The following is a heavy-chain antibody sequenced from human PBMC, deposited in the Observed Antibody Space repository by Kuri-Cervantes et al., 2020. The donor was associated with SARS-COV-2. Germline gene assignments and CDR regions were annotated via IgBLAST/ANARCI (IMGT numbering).Heavy chain of an antibody. D-gene: IGHD1-26*01. J-gene: IGHJ3*02. CDR2: VFYSGST. Sequence: GSLRLSCSVSGGSVETTYYFWAWIRQPPGKGLEWIASVFYSGSTYYNPPLKSRVTISVDTSKNQFSLKLSSVTAADTAVYYCAREGRGAFDIWGQGTMVTVSS. V-gene: IGHV4-39*07. CDR3: AREGRGAFDI. CDR1: GGSVETTYYF.